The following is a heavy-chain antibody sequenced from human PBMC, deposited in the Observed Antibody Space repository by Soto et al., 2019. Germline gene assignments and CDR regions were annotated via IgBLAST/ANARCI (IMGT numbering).Heavy chain of an antibody. J-gene: IGHJ4*02. CDR1: GFPFSSYA. D-gene: IGHD3-22*01. CDR2: ISGGGVAT. V-gene: IGHV3-23*01. CDR3: AKGRESSGSYRPFDY. Sequence: EVQVLESGGGLGQPGGSLRLSCAASGFPFSSYALSWVRQAPGKGLEWVSAISGGGVATNYADSVKGRFTISRDNSKNTLYLQMNSLRAEDTAVYYCAKGRESSGSYRPFDYWGQGTLVTVSS.